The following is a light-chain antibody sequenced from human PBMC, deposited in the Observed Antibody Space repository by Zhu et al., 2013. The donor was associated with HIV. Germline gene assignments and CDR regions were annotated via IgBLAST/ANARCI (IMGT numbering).Light chain of an antibody. CDR3: NSYKILSRYV. J-gene: IGLJ1*01. V-gene: IGLV2-14*02. CDR2: DVT. Sequence: QSALTQPASVSGSPGQSITVSCTGTNSDVGSYKLVSWYQQHPDKAPKLIISDVTNRPSGVSNRFSGSKSGNTASLTISGLQTEDEADYYCNSYKILSRYVFGTGTKVTVL. CDR1: NSDVGSYKL.